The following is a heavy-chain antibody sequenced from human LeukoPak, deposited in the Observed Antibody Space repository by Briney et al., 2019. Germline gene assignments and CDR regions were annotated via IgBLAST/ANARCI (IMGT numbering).Heavy chain of an antibody. J-gene: IGHJ4*02. V-gene: IGHV3-11*06. Sequence: PGGSLRLSCAASGFTFSDYYMNWIRQTPGKGLEWVSYITPTGSETNYADSVKGRFTISRDNAENLLYLQMNSLRAEDTAVYYCARRARESDYWGQGTLVTVSS. CDR3: ARRARESDY. CDR2: ITPTGSET. CDR1: GFTFSDYY.